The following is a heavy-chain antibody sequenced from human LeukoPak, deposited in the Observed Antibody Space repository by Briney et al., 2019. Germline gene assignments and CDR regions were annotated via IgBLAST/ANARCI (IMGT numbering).Heavy chain of an antibody. CDR2: IIPILGIA. D-gene: IGHD4-23*01. J-gene: IGHJ5*02. V-gene: IGHV1-69*02. CDR3: ALSSWPTVVTLGTAGVVP. CDR1: GGTFSSYT. Sequence: SVKVSCKASGGTFSSYTISWVRQAPGQGLEWMGRIIPILGIANYAQKFQGRVTITADKSTSTAYMELSSLRSEDAAVYYCALSSWPTVVTLGTAGVVPWGQGTLVTVSS.